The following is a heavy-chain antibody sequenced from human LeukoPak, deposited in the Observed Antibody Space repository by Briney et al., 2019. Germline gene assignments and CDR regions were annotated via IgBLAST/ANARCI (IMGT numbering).Heavy chain of an antibody. Sequence: GGSLRLSCAATGFTFSSDAMHWVRQAPGKGLEWVAFIPYDGTNKYYADSVKGRFTISRDNSKNTLYLQMNSLRAEDTAVYYCARVVYGDYGGTLNWFDPWGQGTLVTVSS. CDR3: ARVVYGDYGGTLNWFDP. CDR2: IPYDGTNK. J-gene: IGHJ5*02. D-gene: IGHD4-17*01. V-gene: IGHV3-30*02. CDR1: GFTFSSDA.